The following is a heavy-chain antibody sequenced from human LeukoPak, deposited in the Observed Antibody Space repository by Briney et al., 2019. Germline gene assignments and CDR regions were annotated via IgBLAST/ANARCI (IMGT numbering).Heavy chain of an antibody. J-gene: IGHJ4*02. Sequence: GGSLRLSCAASGFTFSSYWMSWVRQAPGKGLEWVANIKQDGSEKNYVDSVKGRFTISRDNAKNSLDLQMNSLRGEDTAVYYCARAGGYASSWAYWGQGTLVTVSS. CDR1: GFTFSSYW. CDR2: IKQDGSEK. D-gene: IGHD5-12*01. V-gene: IGHV3-7*01. CDR3: ARAGGYASSWAY.